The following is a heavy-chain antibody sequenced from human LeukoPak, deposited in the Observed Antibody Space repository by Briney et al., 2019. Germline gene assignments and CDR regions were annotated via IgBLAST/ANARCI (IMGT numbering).Heavy chain of an antibody. CDR3: ARRQGQLLVRGYYFDY. Sequence: SETLSLTCAVYGGSFSGYYWSWIRQPPGKGLEWIGEINHSASTNYSPSLKSRVTISVDTSKNQFSLKLSSVTAADTAVYYCARRQGQLLVRGYYFDYWGQGTLVTVSS. CDR2: INHSAST. J-gene: IGHJ4*02. D-gene: IGHD6-19*01. V-gene: IGHV4-34*01. CDR1: GGSFSGYY.